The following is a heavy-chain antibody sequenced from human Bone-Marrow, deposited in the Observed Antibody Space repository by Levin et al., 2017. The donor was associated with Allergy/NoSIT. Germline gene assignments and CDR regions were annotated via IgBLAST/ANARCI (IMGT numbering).Heavy chain of an antibody. V-gene: IGHV1-69*01. Sequence: KISCKTSGGTFSNYAISWVRQAPGQGLEWMGGIIPIFNTANYARKFQGRVTITADESTSTAYMELSRLTFEDTAVFYCARDLGLASATTDFYHYYAMDVWGQGTTVTISS. J-gene: IGHJ6*02. D-gene: IGHD1-26*01. CDR2: IIPIFNTA. CDR1: GGTFSNYA. CDR3: ARDLGLASATTDFYHYYAMDV.